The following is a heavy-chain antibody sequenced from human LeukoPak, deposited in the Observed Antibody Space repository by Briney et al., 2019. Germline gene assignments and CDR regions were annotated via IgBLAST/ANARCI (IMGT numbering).Heavy chain of an antibody. J-gene: IGHJ4*02. V-gene: IGHV3-74*01. CDR3: ARVGGSSSIDY. Sequence: AGSLRLSCAASSFSFNSYWMLWVRQAPGKGLVWVSRINTDGTSTTYADFVEGRFTISRDNAKNTLYLQMSSLRAEDTAVYYCARVGGSSSIDYWGQGTLVTVPP. CDR2: INTDGTST. D-gene: IGHD1-26*01. CDR1: SFSFNSYW.